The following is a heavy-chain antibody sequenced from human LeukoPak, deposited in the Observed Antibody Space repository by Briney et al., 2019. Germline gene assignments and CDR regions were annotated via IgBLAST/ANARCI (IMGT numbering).Heavy chain of an antibody. D-gene: IGHD3-22*01. Sequence: GESLRISCKGSGYSFTSYWISWVRQMPGKGLEWMGVIFPGDSDTRYSPSFQGQVTISVDKSINTAYLRWSSLKASDTAMYYCARRSYYYDGSGYYFDHWGQGNLVTVSS. CDR1: GYSFTSYW. J-gene: IGHJ4*02. V-gene: IGHV5-51*01. CDR3: ARRSYYYDGSGYYFDH. CDR2: IFPGDSDT.